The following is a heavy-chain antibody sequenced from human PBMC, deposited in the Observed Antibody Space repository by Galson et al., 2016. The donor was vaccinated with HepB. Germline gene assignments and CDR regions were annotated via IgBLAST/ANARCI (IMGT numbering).Heavy chain of an antibody. Sequence: SVKVSCKASGYTFSNYAIHWIRQAPGQRLEWMGWINADNDDTKYSHDFQARVTISSDTSASTVYMELSSLRSEDTALYYCARSFRAAMFAYFDFWGQGTLVTVSS. V-gene: IGHV1-3*01. CDR1: GYTFSNYA. J-gene: IGHJ4*02. D-gene: IGHD2-2*01. CDR2: INADNDDT. CDR3: ARSFRAAMFAYFDF.